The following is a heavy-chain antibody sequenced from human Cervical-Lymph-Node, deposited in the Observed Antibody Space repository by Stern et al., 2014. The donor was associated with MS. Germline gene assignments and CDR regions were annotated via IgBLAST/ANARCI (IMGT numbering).Heavy chain of an antibody. D-gene: IGHD5-12*01. J-gene: IGHJ4*02. CDR1: GFTLGSYV. V-gene: IGHV3-30*04. CDR3: ARGYRGYIIDH. CDR2: MSYDGRNK. Sequence: QVQLVESGGGVVQPGRSLRVSCAASGFTLGSYVMHWVRQAPGKGREWVAVMSYDGRNKHYADSVKGRFTISRDKFNNTLHLQMSSLRPEDTGVYSCARGYRGYIIDHWGQGTLVTVTS.